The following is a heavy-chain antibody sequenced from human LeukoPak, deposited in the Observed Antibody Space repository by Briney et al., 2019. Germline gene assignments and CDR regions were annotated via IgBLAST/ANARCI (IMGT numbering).Heavy chain of an antibody. CDR3: ARRGDNYGSGSYPFDY. V-gene: IGHV1-2*02. Sequence: ASVKVSYKASGYTFTDYFIHWVRQAPGQEIEWMGWISPNSGGTDSAQKFQGRVTMTRDTSINTAYMELRSLTSDDTAMYYCARRGDNYGSGSYPFDYWGQGTLVTVSS. J-gene: IGHJ4*02. CDR2: ISPNSGGT. CDR1: GYTFTDYF. D-gene: IGHD3-10*01.